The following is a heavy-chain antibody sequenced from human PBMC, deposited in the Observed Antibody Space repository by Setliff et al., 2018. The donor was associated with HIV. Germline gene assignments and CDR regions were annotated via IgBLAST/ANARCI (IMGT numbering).Heavy chain of an antibody. Sequence: GPQVKVSCKASGGTFSSYAISWVRQAPGQGLEWMGGIIPIFGTANYAQKFQGRVTITTDESTSTAYMELSSLRSEDTAVYYCATTGDSDAFDIWGQGTMVTVSS. J-gene: IGHJ3*02. V-gene: IGHV1-69*05. CDR1: GGTFSSYA. CDR2: IIPIFGTA. D-gene: IGHD4-17*01. CDR3: ATTGDSDAFDI.